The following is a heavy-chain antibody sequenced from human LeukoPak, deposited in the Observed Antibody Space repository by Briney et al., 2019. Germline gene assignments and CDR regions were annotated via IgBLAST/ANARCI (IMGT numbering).Heavy chain of an antibody. CDR3: AKAVVPRGGYYYGMDV. J-gene: IGHJ6*02. D-gene: IGHD3-16*01. V-gene: IGHV3-7*03. CDR2: IKQDGSEK. CDR1: GFSLSNYW. Sequence: PGGSLRLSCAASGFSLSNYWMNWVRQAPGKGLEWVANIKQDGSEKNYVDSVKGRFSISRDNAKNSLILQMNSLRAEDTAVYYCAKAVVPRGGYYYGMDVWGQGTTVTVSS.